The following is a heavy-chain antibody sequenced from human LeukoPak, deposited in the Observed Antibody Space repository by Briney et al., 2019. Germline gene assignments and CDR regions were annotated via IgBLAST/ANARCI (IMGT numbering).Heavy chain of an antibody. Sequence: GGSLRLSCAASGFTVSSSYMSWVRQAPGKGLEWVSVIYSGGSTYYADSVKGRFTISRDNSKNTVYLQMGSLRAEDMAVYYCARTQQWLATGGWYWFDTWGQGTLVTVSS. CDR3: ARTQQWLATGGWYWFDT. CDR2: IYSGGST. CDR1: GFTVSSSY. V-gene: IGHV3-53*05. J-gene: IGHJ5*02. D-gene: IGHD6-19*01.